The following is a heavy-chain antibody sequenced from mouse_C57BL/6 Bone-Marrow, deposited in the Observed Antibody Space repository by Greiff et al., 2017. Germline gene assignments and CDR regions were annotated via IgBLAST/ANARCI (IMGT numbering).Heavy chain of an antibody. CDR3: TRCSCITTAFDAMDY. Sequence: EVQRVESGEGLVKPGGSLKLSCAASGFTFSSYAMSWVRQTPEKRLEWVAYISSGGDYIYYADTVKGRFTIARDNARNTLYLQLSRLTSEDTAMYYGTRCSCITTAFDAMDYWGQGTSVTVSS. CDR1: GFTFSSYA. V-gene: IGHV5-9-1*02. CDR2: ISSGGDYI. D-gene: IGHD1-1*01. J-gene: IGHJ4*01.